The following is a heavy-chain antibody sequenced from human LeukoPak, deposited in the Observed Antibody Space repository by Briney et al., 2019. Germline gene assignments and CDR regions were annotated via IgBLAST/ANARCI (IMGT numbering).Heavy chain of an antibody. CDR2: IYHSGST. CDR3: ARVQFVVATTNFDC. Sequence: SGTLSLTCAVSGGSISSSNWWSWVRQPPGKGLEWIGEIYHSGSTNYNPSLKSRVTISADKSKNQFSLKLSSVTAADTAVYYCARVQFVVATTNFDCWGQGTLVTVSS. CDR1: GGSISSSNW. D-gene: IGHD2-15*01. J-gene: IGHJ4*02. V-gene: IGHV4-4*02.